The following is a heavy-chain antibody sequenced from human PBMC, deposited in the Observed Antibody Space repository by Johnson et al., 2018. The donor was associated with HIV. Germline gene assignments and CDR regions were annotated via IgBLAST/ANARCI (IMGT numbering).Heavy chain of an antibody. CDR3: VRRMVVGYVAFDI. V-gene: IGHV3-30*04. J-gene: IGHJ3*02. CDR2: ISYDGSSSGRTT. Sequence: QVQLVESGGGLIQPGGSLRLSCAASGFTFSSYAMHWVRQAPGKGLEWVAVISYDGSSSGRTTYYAESVKGRFTIPRNNVQNSMLLQMNSLRADDTAVYFCVRRMVVGYVAFDIWGQGTMVSVSS. D-gene: IGHD2-21*01. CDR1: GFTFSSYA.